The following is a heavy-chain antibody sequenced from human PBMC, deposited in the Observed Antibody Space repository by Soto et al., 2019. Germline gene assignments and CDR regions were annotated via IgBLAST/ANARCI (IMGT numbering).Heavy chain of an antibody. J-gene: IGHJ6*02. D-gene: IGHD3-10*01. V-gene: IGHV4-31*03. Sequence: SETLSLTCTVSGGSISSGGYYWSWIRQHPGKGLEWIGYIYYSGSTYYNPSLKSRVTISVDTSKNQFSLKLSSVTAADTAVYYCASTRTIGALSHMDVWGQGTTVTVSS. CDR3: ASTRTIGALSHMDV. CDR2: IYYSGST. CDR1: GGSISSGGYY.